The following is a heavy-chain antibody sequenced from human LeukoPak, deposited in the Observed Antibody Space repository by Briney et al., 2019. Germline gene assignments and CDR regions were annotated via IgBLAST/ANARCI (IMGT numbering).Heavy chain of an antibody. CDR1: GYTFETYG. J-gene: IGHJ4*02. D-gene: IGHD3-16*01. Sequence: ASVKVSCKASGYTFETYGISWVRQAPGQGLEWMGWISAYNGDTNYAQMLQGRVTMTTDTSTSTAYMELRSLRSDDTAVYYCARDRYVACSPPGYWGQGTLVTVSS. CDR3: ARDRYVACSPPGY. CDR2: ISAYNGDT. V-gene: IGHV1-18*01.